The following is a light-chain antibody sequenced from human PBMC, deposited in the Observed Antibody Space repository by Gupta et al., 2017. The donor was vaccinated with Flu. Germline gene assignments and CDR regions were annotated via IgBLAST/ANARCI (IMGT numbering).Light chain of an antibody. CDR2: QDT. Sequence: SSALTQPPSVSVSPGQTASITCSGEKLGDKYACWYQQKPGQSPVLVIYQDTMRPSGIPERFSGSNSGNTATLTISGTQAMDEADYYCQAWDSSTAVFGGGTKLTVL. V-gene: IGLV3-1*01. CDR3: QAWDSSTAV. CDR1: KLGDKY. J-gene: IGLJ2*01.